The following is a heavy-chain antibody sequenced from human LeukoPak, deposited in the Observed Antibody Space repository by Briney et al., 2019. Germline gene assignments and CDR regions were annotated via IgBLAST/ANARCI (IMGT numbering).Heavy chain of an antibody. V-gene: IGHV4-61*02. J-gene: IGHJ4*02. CDR3: ASGNTLKGVDY. CDR1: GDSIRSNNYC. D-gene: IGHD2/OR15-2a*01. CDR2: IYTSGST. Sequence: SETLSLTCSVSGDSIRSNNYCWTWVRQPAGKGLEWIWRIYTSGSTLYTPSLHSRVTISIDQSKNQFSLRLTSVTAADTAVYYCASGNTLKGVDYWGQGTLVPVSS.